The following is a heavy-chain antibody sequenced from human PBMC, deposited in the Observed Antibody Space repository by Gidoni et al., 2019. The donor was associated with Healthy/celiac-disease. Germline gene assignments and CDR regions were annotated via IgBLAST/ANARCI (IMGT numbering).Heavy chain of an antibody. D-gene: IGHD3-9*01. CDR1: GFTFSSSG. CDR2: IWYDGSNK. J-gene: IGHJ4*02. Sequence: QVQLVESGGGVVQPGRSLRLSCAASGFTFSSSGMHWVRQAPGKGLEWVAVIWYDGSNKYYADSVKGRFTISRDNSKNTLYLQMNSLRAEDTAVYYCAREGRVLTGYYLDYWGQGTLVTVSS. CDR3: AREGRVLTGYYLDY. V-gene: IGHV3-33*01.